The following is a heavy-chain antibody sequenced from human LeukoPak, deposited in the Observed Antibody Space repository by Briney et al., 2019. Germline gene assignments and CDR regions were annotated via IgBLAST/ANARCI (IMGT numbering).Heavy chain of an antibody. CDR1: GGSVSSYF. J-gene: IGHJ6*02. D-gene: IGHD2-15*01. Sequence: SETLSLTCTVSGGSVSSYFWSWIRQPPGKGLEWIGYVYYSGSTNYNPSLKSRVTISVDTSKTQFSLRLSSVTAADTAAYYCARHLGPGWQAMDVWGQGTTVTVSS. CDR3: ARHLGPGWQAMDV. V-gene: IGHV4-59*08. CDR2: VYYSGST.